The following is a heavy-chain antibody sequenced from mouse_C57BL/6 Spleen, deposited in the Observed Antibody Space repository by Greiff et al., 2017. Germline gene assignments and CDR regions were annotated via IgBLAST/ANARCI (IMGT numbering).Heavy chain of an antibody. CDR2: IHPNSGST. D-gene: IGHD1-1*01. V-gene: IGHV1-64*01. J-gene: IGHJ1*03. CDR3: ARSHYGSSYEYFDV. Sequence: QVQLQQPGAELVKPGASVKLSCKASGYTFTSYWMHWVKQRPGQGLEWIGMIHPNSGSTNYNEKFKSKATLTVDKSSSTAYMQLSSLTSEDSAVYYCARSHYGSSYEYFDVWGTGTTVTVSS. CDR1: GYTFTSYW.